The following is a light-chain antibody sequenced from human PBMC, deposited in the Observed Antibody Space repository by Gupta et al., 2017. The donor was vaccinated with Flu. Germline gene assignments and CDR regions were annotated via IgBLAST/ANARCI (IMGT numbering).Light chain of an antibody. Sequence: IVMIHSPLSLPVTPGEPPSISCRSSQSLLHSNGYNYLDWYLQKPGQSPQLLIYLGSNRASGVTDRFSGSGSGTDFTLKISRVEAEDVGVYYCMQALQTPRSFGQGTKLEIK. CDR3: MQALQTPRS. CDR1: QSLLHSNGYNY. V-gene: IGKV2-28*01. CDR2: LGS. J-gene: IGKJ2*03.